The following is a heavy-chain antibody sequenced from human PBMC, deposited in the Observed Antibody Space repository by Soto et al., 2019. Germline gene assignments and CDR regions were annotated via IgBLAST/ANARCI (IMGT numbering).Heavy chain of an antibody. V-gene: IGHV4-61*01. Sequence: SETLSLTCTVSGDSVSSASYFWSWIRQPPGKGLEWIGYVSYTGNKNQKPSLRSRVTMSVDPSQNRFSLRLTSVTAADTAVYYCARSGSAYSQYHFDYWGPGTLVTVSS. CDR3: ARSGSAYSQYHFDY. D-gene: IGHD3-22*01. J-gene: IGHJ4*02. CDR2: VSYTGNK. CDR1: GDSVSSASYF.